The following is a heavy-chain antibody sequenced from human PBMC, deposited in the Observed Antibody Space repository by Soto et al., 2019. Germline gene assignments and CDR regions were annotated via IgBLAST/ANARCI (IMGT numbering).Heavy chain of an antibody. CDR3: AKLVRDDVRRSDLDH. CDR2: FYYSGTT. D-gene: IGHD3-10*02. CDR1: GDPTTASYSN. V-gene: IGHV4-39*01. J-gene: IGHJ4*02. Sequence: SEPLSLTCTVSGDPTTASYSNWAWIRQPPGKGLEWIGTFYYSGTTSQNPPLRSRITISGDTSRNQFSLNLRSVTAADSGVYYCAKLVRDDVRRSDLDHWGQGTLVTVSS.